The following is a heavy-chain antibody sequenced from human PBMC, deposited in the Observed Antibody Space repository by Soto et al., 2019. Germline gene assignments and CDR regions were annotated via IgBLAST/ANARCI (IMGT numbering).Heavy chain of an antibody. J-gene: IGHJ4*02. D-gene: IGHD3-10*01. V-gene: IGHV1-69*13. CDR1: GGTFRNHV. CDR2: IIPIIGSP. Sequence: SVKVSCKASGGTFRNHVFNWVRQAPGQGLEWMGGIIPIIGSPNYAQKFQGRVTITADASTNTVYLEVSSLRSQDTAVYYCARDLEFRDGNISHLDYWGQGTLVTVSS. CDR3: ARDLEFRDGNISHLDY.